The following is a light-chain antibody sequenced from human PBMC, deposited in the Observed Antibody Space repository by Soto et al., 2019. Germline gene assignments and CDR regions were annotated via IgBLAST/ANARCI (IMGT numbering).Light chain of an antibody. CDR1: SSNIGSNT. V-gene: IGLV1-44*01. CDR3: AAWDDSLNGWV. J-gene: IGLJ3*02. Sequence: QYVLTQPPSASGTPGQRVTISCSGRSSNIGSNTVNWYQQLPGTAPKLLIYSNNQRASGVPDRFSGSKSGTSASLAISGLQSEDEADYYCAAWDDSLNGWVFGGGTQLTVL. CDR2: SNN.